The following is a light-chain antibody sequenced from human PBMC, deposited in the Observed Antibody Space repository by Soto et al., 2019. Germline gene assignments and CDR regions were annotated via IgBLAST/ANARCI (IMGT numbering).Light chain of an antibody. V-gene: IGKV1-39*01. Sequence: DIQMTQSASSLSASVKERVTITCLASQSISSYLNWYQQKPGKAPKLLIYAASSLQSGVPSRFSGGGSGTYFTLTISSLQPEDFATFYCQQLNSYPRTFGGGTKVDIK. J-gene: IGKJ4*01. CDR3: QQLNSYPRT. CDR1: QSISSY. CDR2: AAS.